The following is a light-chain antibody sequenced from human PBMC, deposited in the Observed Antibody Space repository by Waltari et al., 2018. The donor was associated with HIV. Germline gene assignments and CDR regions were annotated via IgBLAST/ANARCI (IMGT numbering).Light chain of an antibody. J-gene: IGKJ3*01. Sequence: DIQMTQSPSSLSASVGDRVTITCRASQSISSYLNWYQQKQGKAPKLLIYAASSLQSGVPSRFSGSVSGTDFTLTISSLQPEDFATYYCQQSYSTPLAFGPGTKVEIK. CDR1: QSISSY. V-gene: IGKV1-39*01. CDR2: AAS. CDR3: QQSYSTPLA.